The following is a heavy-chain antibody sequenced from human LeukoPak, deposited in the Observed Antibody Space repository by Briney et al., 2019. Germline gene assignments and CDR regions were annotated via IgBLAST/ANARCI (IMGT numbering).Heavy chain of an antibody. Sequence: ASVKVSCKASGYTLISYAISWVRQAPGQGLEWMRWITAYNGYTTYAQKLQGRVTMTTDTSTNTAYMELRSLKSDDTAVYYCARGDCSGGSCYLPEYLQHWGQGTLVTVSS. V-gene: IGHV1-18*01. J-gene: IGHJ1*01. D-gene: IGHD2-15*01. CDR2: ITAYNGYT. CDR1: GYTLISYA. CDR3: ARGDCSGGSCYLPEYLQH.